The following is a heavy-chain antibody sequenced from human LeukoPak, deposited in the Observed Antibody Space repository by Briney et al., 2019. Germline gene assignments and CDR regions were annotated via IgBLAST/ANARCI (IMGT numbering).Heavy chain of an antibody. CDR3: ARDNYYDSSGYYHVAFDI. CDR2: IYTSGST. CDR1: GGSISSYY. J-gene: IGHJ3*02. D-gene: IGHD3-22*01. V-gene: IGHV4-4*07. Sequence: SETLSLTCTVSGGSISSYYWSWIRQPAGKGLEWIGRIYTSGSTNYNPSLKSRVTMSVDTSKNQFSLKLSSVTAADTAVYYCARDNYYDSSGYYHVAFDIWGQGTMVTVSS.